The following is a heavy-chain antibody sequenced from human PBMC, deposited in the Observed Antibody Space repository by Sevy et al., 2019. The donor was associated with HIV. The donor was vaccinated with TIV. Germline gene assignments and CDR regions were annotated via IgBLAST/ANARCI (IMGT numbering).Heavy chain of an antibody. CDR3: ATTACSGGSCYTPGPGNWFDP. V-gene: IGHV4-34*01. D-gene: IGHD2-15*01. CDR1: GGSFSGYY. Sequence: SETLSLTCAVYGGSFSGYYWSWIRQPPGKGLEWIGEINHSGSTNYNPSLKSRFTISVDTSKNQFSLKRGSVTAADTAVYYCATTACSGGSCYTPGPGNWFDPWGQGTLVTVSS. CDR2: INHSGST. J-gene: IGHJ5*02.